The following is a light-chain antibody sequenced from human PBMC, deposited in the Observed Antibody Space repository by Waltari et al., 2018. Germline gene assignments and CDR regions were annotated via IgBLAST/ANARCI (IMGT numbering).Light chain of an antibody. V-gene: IGKV3-20*01. CDR1: QTVVSSNY. Sequence: IVLTQSPGTLSLSPWESATLSCRASQTVVSSNYLAWYQKKPGQAPRLLIYGASNRATGIPDRFSGSGYGTDFTLTISRLEPEDFAVYYCRLYDTSPPMFTFGPGTKVDLK. J-gene: IGKJ3*01. CDR3: RLYDTSPPMFT. CDR2: GAS.